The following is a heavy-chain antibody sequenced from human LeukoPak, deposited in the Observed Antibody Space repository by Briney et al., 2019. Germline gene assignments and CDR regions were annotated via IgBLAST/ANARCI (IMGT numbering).Heavy chain of an antibody. J-gene: IGHJ4*02. Sequence: SQTLSLTCAVSGGSISSGGYSWSWIRQPPGKGLEWIGYIYHSGSTYYNPPLKSRVTISVDRSKNQFSLKLSSVTAADTAVYYCARGKLGYFDYWGQGTLVTVSS. D-gene: IGHD3-16*01. CDR1: GGSISSGGYS. V-gene: IGHV4-30-2*01. CDR3: ARGKLGYFDY. CDR2: IYHSGST.